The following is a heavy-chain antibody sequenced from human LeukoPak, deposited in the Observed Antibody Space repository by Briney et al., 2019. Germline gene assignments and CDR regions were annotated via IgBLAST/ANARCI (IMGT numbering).Heavy chain of an antibody. D-gene: IGHD7-27*01. CDR1: GFTFSSYA. V-gene: IGHV3-23*01. CDR3: AKYGNWGSAGDY. Sequence: TGGSLRLSCAASGFTFSSYAMSWVRQAPGKGLEWVSAISGSGGSTYYADSVKGRFTISRDNSKNTLYLQMNSLRAEDTAVYYCAKYGNWGSAGDYWGQGTLVTVSS. CDR2: ISGSGGST. J-gene: IGHJ4*02.